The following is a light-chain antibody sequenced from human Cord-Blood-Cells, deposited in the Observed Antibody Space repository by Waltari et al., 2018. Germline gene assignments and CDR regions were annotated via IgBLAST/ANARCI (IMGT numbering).Light chain of an antibody. J-gene: IGKJ2*01. CDR2: DAS. CDR1: QSVSSY. Sequence: EVVLTQSPATLPLSPGAIATLPCRASQSVSSYLAWYQQKPGQAPRLLIYDASNRATGIPARFSGSGSGTDFTLTISSLEPEDFAVYYCQQRSNWPPYTFGQGTKLEIK. V-gene: IGKV3-11*01. CDR3: QQRSNWPPYT.